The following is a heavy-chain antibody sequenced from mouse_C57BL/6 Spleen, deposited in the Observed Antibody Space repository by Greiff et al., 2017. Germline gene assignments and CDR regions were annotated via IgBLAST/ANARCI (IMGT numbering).Heavy chain of an antibody. D-gene: IGHD2-4*01. V-gene: IGHV1-52*01. CDR3: ARELRGGWYFDV. CDR2: IDPSDSET. Sequence: QVQLQQPGAELVRPGSSVKLSCKASGYTFTSYWMHWVKQRPIQGLEWIGNIDPSDSETPYNQKFKDKATLTVDKSSSTAYMQLSSLTSEDSAVYYCARELRGGWYFDVWGTGTTVTVSS. J-gene: IGHJ1*03. CDR1: GYTFTSYW.